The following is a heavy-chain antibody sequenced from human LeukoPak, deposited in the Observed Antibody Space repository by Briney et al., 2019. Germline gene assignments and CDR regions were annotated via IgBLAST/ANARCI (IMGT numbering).Heavy chain of an antibody. CDR2: ISYDGSNK. Sequence: GGSLRLSCAASGFTFSSYAMHWVRQAPGKGLEWVAVISYDGSNKYYADSVKGRFTISRDNSKNTLYLQMNSLRAEDTAVYYCARGRLAPEGYYDSSGYLLDAFDIWGQGTMVTVSS. J-gene: IGHJ3*02. CDR1: GFTFSSYA. CDR3: ARGRLAPEGYYDSSGYLLDAFDI. V-gene: IGHV3-30-3*01. D-gene: IGHD3-22*01.